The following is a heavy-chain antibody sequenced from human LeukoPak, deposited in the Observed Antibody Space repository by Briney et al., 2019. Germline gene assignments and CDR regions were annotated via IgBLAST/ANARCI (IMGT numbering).Heavy chain of an antibody. Sequence: GGSLRLSCAASGFTFSSYWMSWVRQAPGKGLEWLASIKQDGSEEYYVDSVKGRFTISRDNAKNSLYLQMNSLRAEDTAVYFCARGGGLDVWGQGATVTVSS. CDR1: GFTFSSYW. V-gene: IGHV3-7*03. CDR3: ARGGGLDV. D-gene: IGHD3-16*01. J-gene: IGHJ6*02. CDR2: IKQDGSEE.